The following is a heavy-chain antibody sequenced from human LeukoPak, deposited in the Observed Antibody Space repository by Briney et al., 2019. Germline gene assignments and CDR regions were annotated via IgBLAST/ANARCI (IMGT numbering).Heavy chain of an antibody. J-gene: IGHJ4*02. Sequence: PGGSLRLSCAASGFTFNRNGMHWVRQAPGKGLEWAAFIRYDGSNKDYADSVKGRFTISRDNSKNTVYLQMNSLRVEDTAVYYCSKDAWGSSPGYLDYWGQGTLVTVSS. D-gene: IGHD6-13*01. CDR1: GFTFNRNG. V-gene: IGHV3-30*02. CDR2: IRYDGSNK. CDR3: SKDAWGSSPGYLDY.